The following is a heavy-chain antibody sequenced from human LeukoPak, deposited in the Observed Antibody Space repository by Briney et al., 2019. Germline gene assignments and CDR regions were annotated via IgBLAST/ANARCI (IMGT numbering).Heavy chain of an antibody. Sequence: GASVKVSCKASGYTFTDYYMHWVQQAPGKGLEWMGRVDPEDGETIYAEKFQGRVTITADTSTDTAYMELSSLRSEDTAVYYCATGVVVPAAVTKIFDYWGQGTLVTVSS. V-gene: IGHV1-69-2*01. CDR3: ATGVVVPAAVTKIFDY. J-gene: IGHJ4*02. D-gene: IGHD2-2*01. CDR2: VDPEDGET. CDR1: GYTFTDYY.